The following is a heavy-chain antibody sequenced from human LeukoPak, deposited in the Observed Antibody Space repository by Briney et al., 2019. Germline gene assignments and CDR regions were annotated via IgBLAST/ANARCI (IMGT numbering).Heavy chain of an antibody. Sequence: GGSLRLSCAASGFIFSGSGMHWVRQAPGKGLEGVEVISYDEKPTYYADSVKGRFPISRDNSKNTLYLQMNSLRAEDTAVYYCARGRGGSWWGQGTLVTVSS. CDR3: ARGRGGSW. CDR1: GFIFSGSG. V-gene: IGHV3-30*03. D-gene: IGHD1-26*01. J-gene: IGHJ4*02. CDR2: ISYDEKPT.